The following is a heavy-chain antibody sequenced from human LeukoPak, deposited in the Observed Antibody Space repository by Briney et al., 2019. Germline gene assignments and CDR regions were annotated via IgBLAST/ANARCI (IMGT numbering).Heavy chain of an antibody. D-gene: IGHD2-2*01. J-gene: IGHJ5*02. Sequence: SGPTLVNPTETLTLTCTVSGFSLSNARMGVSWIRQPPGKALEWLAHIFSNDEKSYSTSLKSRLTISKDTSKGQVVLTMTNMDPVDTATYYCARGYCSSTSCYGWFDPWGQGTLVTVSS. CDR3: ARGYCSSTSCYGWFDP. CDR1: GFSLSNARMG. V-gene: IGHV2-26*01. CDR2: IFSNDEK.